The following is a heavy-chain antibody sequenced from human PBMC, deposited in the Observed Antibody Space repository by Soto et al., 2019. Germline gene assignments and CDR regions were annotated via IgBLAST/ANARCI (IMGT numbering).Heavy chain of an antibody. V-gene: IGHV3-30-3*01. D-gene: IGHD2-2*01. CDR3: ARPYQLLPHYYYYYGMDV. Sequence: QVQLVESGGGVVQPGRSLRLSCAASGFTFSSYAMHWVRQAPGKGREWGAVISYDGSNKSYADSVKGRFTFSGDNPKNTLYLQMNSLKAEDTAVYYCARPYQLLPHYYYYYGMDVWGQGTTVTVSS. CDR1: GFTFSSYA. J-gene: IGHJ6*02. CDR2: ISYDGSNK.